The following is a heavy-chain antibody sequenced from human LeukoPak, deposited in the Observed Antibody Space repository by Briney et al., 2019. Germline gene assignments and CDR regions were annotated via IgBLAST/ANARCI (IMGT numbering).Heavy chain of an antibody. V-gene: IGHV4-59*11. D-gene: IGHD4-11*01. CDR3: AKNDYRNSGSEFDP. Sequence: SETLSLTCTVWVGSISGHYWRWLRQPPGKGREWIGYVYYRGNANYNSSLESRVTISLHTSKNQISLKLSSVTAADTAGYYCAKNDYRNSGSEFDPWGQGILVTVSA. J-gene: IGHJ5*02. CDR2: VYYRGNA. CDR1: VGSISGHY.